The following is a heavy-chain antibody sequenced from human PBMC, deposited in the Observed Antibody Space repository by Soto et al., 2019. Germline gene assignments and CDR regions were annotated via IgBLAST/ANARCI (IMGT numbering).Heavy chain of an antibody. CDR1: GFSLSTSGVG. D-gene: IGHD6-19*01. CDR3: ARSQIRYSSGWSAGMNWFDP. Sequence: QITLKESGPTLVKPTQTLTLTCTFSGFSLSTSGVGVGWIRQPPGKALEWLALIYWDDDKRYSPSLKSRLTITKDTSKNQVVLTMTNMDPVDTATYYCARSQIRYSSGWSAGMNWFDPWGQGTLVTVSS. J-gene: IGHJ5*02. V-gene: IGHV2-5*02. CDR2: IYWDDDK.